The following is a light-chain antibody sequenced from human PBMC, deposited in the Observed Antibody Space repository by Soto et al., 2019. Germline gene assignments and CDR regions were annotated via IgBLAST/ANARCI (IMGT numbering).Light chain of an antibody. CDR2: DVS. V-gene: IGKV3-20*01. J-gene: IGKJ4*01. CDR3: QLYGDSPT. Sequence: IVLMQSPGTLSLSPGERATLSCRASQSVTSKYLAWFQQKPGQAPRLLLYDVSTRATGFPDRFSGSGSGTDFTLTISRLEPEDFAVYYCQLYGDSPTFGGGTKVEIK. CDR1: QSVTSKY.